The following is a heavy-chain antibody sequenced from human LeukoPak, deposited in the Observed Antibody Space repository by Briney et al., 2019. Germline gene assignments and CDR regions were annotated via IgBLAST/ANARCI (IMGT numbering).Heavy chain of an antibody. V-gene: IGHV3-23*01. CDR3: AKDLPTNIAARPRYFDY. Sequence: GGSLRLSCAASGFTFSSYAMSWVRQAPGKGLEWVSAISGSGGSTYYADSVKGRFTISRDNSKNTLYLQMNSLRAEDTAVYYCAKDLPTNIAARPRYFDYWGQGTLVTVSS. CDR1: GFTFSSYA. J-gene: IGHJ4*02. CDR2: ISGSGGST. D-gene: IGHD6-6*01.